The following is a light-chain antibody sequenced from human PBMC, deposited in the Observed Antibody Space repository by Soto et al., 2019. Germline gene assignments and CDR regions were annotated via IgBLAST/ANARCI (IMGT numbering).Light chain of an antibody. CDR1: QSVTGRY. J-gene: IGKJ4*01. Sequence: IVLTQSPGTLSLSPGERATLSCRAGQSVTGRYLAWYQQKPGQAPRLVIYGASDRATGIPDRFSGSGSGTDFTLTISRLEPEDFAVYYCQHYDDSPQVPFGGGTRVEIK. CDR2: GAS. V-gene: IGKV3-20*01. CDR3: QHYDDSPQVP.